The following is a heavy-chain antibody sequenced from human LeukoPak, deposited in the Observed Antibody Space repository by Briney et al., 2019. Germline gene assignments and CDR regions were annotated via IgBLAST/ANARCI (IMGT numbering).Heavy chain of an antibody. V-gene: IGHV3-74*01. CDR1: GFTFSSYW. D-gene: IGHD2-2*02. CDR3: ARIPAAISRWFDP. CDR2: INSDGSST. J-gene: IGHJ5*02. Sequence: GGSLRLSCAASGFTFSSYWMHCVRQAPGKGLVWVSRINSDGSSTSYADSVKGRFTISRDNAKNTLYLQMNSLRAEDTAVYYCARIPAAISRWFDPWGQRTLVTVSS.